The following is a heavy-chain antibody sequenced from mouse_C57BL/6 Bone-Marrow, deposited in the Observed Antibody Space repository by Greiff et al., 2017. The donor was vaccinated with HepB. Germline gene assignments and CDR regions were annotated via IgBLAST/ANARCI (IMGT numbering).Heavy chain of an antibody. CDR1: GYTFTDYE. J-gene: IGHJ2*01. V-gene: IGHV1-15*01. D-gene: IGHD4-1*01. CDR3: ARLGRYYFDY. CDR2: IDPETGGT. Sequence: QVQLQQSGAELVRPGASVTLSCKASGYTFTDYEMHWVKQTPVHGLEWIGAIDPETGGTAYNEKFKGKATLTADKSSSTACMELRSLTSEDSAVYGCARLGRYYFDYWGQGTTLTVSS.